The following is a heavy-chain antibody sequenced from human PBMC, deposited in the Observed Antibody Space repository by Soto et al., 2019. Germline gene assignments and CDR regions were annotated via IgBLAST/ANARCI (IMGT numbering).Heavy chain of an antibody. CDR3: ARVRYYDRNFDY. Sequence: EVQVVESGGGLVQPGGSLRLSCAASGFIYTSYWMSWVRQAPGKGLEWVASIKQDGSEKYYVDPVKGRFTISRDNAKNSVYLQKNSLRAEDTAVYYCARVRYYDRNFDYWGQGTLVTVSS. CDR2: IKQDGSEK. D-gene: IGHD3-16*01. V-gene: IGHV3-7*05. CDR1: GFIYTSYW. J-gene: IGHJ4*02.